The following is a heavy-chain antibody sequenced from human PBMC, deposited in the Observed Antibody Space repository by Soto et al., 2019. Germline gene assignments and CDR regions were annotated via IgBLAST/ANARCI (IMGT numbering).Heavy chain of an antibody. CDR1: GDSISSGDYY. CDR2: IYYSGNT. V-gene: IGHV4-30-4*01. J-gene: IGHJ5*02. CDR3: ASVPGDFWSGYYSWFDP. D-gene: IGHD3-3*01. Sequence: TSETLSLTCTVSGDSISSGDYYWSWIRQPPGKGLEWIGCIYYSGNTYYNPSLKRRFSISVDTSKNQFSLQLSSVTAADTAVYYCASVPGDFWSGYYSWFDPWGQGTLVTVS.